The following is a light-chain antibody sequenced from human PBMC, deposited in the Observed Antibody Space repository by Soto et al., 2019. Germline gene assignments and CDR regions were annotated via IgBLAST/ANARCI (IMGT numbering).Light chain of an antibody. CDR1: SSDVGSYNL. CDR2: DVS. V-gene: IGLV2-23*02. CDR3: CSYAGSSTNWV. Sequence: QSVLTQPASVCGSHGQSITISCTGTSSDVGSYNLVSWYQQHPGKAPKLMIYDVSKLPSGVSNRFSGSKSGNTASLTISGLQAEDEADSYCCSYAGSSTNWVFGGGTQLTVL. J-gene: IGLJ3*02.